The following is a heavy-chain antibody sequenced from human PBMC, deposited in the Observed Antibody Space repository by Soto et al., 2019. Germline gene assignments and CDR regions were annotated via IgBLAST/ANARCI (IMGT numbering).Heavy chain of an antibody. J-gene: IGHJ6*02. Sequence: PSQTLSLTCAISGDSVSSNSAAWNWIRQSPSRGLEWLGRTYYRSKWYNDYAVSVKSRITINPDTSKNQFSLQLNSVTPEDTAVYYCAREYSSSSGRPYYYYGMDVWGQGTTVTVSS. CDR3: AREYSSSSGRPYYYYGMDV. V-gene: IGHV6-1*01. CDR1: GDSVSSNSAA. CDR2: TYYRSKWYN. D-gene: IGHD6-6*01.